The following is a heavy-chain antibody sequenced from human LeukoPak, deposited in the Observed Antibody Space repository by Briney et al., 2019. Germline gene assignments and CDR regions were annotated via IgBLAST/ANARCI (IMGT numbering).Heavy chain of an antibody. CDR3: ARGPGYY. D-gene: IGHD1-14*01. CDR1: GYTFTNYY. V-gene: IGHV1-46*01. J-gene: IGHJ4*02. Sequence: ASVKVSCKASGYTFTNYYIHWVRQAPGQGLEWMGMINPRAGSTTYAQKFQGRVTMTGDTSTSTVYMALRNLRSEDTAVYYCARGPGYYWGQGTLVTVSS. CDR2: INPRAGST.